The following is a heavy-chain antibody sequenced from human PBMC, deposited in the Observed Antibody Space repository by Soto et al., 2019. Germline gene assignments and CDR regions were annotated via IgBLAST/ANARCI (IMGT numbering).Heavy chain of an antibody. J-gene: IGHJ6*02. CDR3: AKATRRIVVVVAATGYGMDV. CDR2: ISYDGSNK. V-gene: IGHV3-30*18. CDR1: GFTFSSYG. D-gene: IGHD2-15*01. Sequence: PGGSLRLSCAASGFTFSSYGMHWVRQAPGKGLEWVAVISYDGSNKYYADSVKGRFTISRDNSKNTLYLQMNSLRAEDTAVYYCAKATRRIVVVVAATGYGMDVWGQGTTVTVSS.